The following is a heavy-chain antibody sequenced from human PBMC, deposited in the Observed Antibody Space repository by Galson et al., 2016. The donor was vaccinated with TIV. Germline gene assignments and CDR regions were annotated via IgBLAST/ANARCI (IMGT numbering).Heavy chain of an antibody. D-gene: IGHD3-3*01. CDR3: AKVVWSGYYVYYFDH. Sequence: SLRLSCAASGFSFEDYAMHWVRQAPGKGLEWVSSISWKSDSVHYAASVKGRFTISRDNAKNSLYLQMYSLRVEDTAFYFCAKVVWSGYYVYYFDHWGQGTLVTVSP. CDR1: GFSFEDYA. CDR2: ISWKSDSV. J-gene: IGHJ4*02. V-gene: IGHV3-9*01.